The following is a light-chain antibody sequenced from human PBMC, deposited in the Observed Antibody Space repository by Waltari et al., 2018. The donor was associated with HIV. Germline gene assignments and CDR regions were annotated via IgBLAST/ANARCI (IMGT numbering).Light chain of an antibody. V-gene: IGKV1-12*01. CDR2: AAS. J-gene: IGKJ1*01. CDR1: QRIRNC. Sequence: DVQMTQSPSFVSASVADRVIITCRASQRIRNCLAWYHQKPGKAPKLLIYAASTLQSGVPSRFSGSGSGTDFTLTISSLQPEDFATYYCQQDNSFPRTFGQGTKVEIK. CDR3: QQDNSFPRT.